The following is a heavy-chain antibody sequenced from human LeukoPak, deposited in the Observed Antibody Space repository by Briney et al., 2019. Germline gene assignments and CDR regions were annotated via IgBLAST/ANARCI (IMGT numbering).Heavy chain of an antibody. CDR2: INHSGST. CDR1: GFTFGDYA. Sequence: GSLRLSCTASGFTFGDYAMSWVRQPPGKGLEWIGEINHSGSTNYNPSLKSRVTISVDTSKNQFSLKLSSVTAADTAVYYCAREGGYSSGWYGYWGQGTLVTVSS. D-gene: IGHD6-19*01. V-gene: IGHV4-34*01. CDR3: AREGGYSSGWYGY. J-gene: IGHJ4*02.